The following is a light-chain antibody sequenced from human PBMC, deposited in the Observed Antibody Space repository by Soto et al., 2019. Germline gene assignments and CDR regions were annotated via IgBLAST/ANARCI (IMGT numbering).Light chain of an antibody. Sequence: QSALTQPPSVSGAPGQRVTISCTGCGSNIGAGYDVHWYQELPGTAPKLLIYANNNRPSGVPDRFSGSKSGTSGSLTITALQAEDEADYYCQSYDDTLSGSVFGTGTKLTVL. CDR2: ANN. J-gene: IGLJ1*01. CDR1: GSNIGAGYD. V-gene: IGLV1-40*01. CDR3: QSYDDTLSGSV.